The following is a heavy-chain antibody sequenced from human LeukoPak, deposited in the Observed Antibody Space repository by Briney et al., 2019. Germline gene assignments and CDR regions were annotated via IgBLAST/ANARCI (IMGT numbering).Heavy chain of an antibody. Sequence: SETLSLTCTVPGASVSSASYWTWIRQPPGKGVEWIAHIYNGVNTNYNPSLKSRVTISVDTSKNQFSLRLNSVTAADTAVYYCARSRAFNSGAFDPWGQGTLVTVSS. V-gene: IGHV4-61*01. J-gene: IGHJ5*02. CDR1: GASVSSASY. D-gene: IGHD1-26*01. CDR2: IYNGVNT. CDR3: ARSRAFNSGAFDP.